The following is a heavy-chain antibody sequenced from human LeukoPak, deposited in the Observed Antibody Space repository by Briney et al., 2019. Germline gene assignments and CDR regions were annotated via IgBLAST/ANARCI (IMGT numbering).Heavy chain of an antibody. CDR3: ASGGLRLGELSLMGAFDI. J-gene: IGHJ3*02. Sequence: SETLSLTCAVYGGSFSGYYWGWIRQPPGKGLEWIGSIYHSGSTYYNPSLKSRVTISVDTSKNQFSLKLSSVTAADTAVYYRASGGLRLGELSLMGAFDIWGQGTMVTVSS. CDR2: IYHSGST. CDR1: GGSFSGYY. D-gene: IGHD3-16*02. V-gene: IGHV4-38-2*01.